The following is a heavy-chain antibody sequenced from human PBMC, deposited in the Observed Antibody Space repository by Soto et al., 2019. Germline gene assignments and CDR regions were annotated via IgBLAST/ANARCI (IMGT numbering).Heavy chain of an antibody. CDR1: GDIFTSYA. Sequence: ASVKVSCKASGDIFTSYAMHWVRQAPGQRLEWMGWINAGNDNTKYSQKFQGRVTITRDTSASTAYMELSSLRSEDTAVYYCARGSSSEYYYYGMDVWGQGTTVTVSS. V-gene: IGHV1-3*01. J-gene: IGHJ6*02. D-gene: IGHD6-6*01. CDR2: INAGNDNT. CDR3: ARGSSSEYYYYGMDV.